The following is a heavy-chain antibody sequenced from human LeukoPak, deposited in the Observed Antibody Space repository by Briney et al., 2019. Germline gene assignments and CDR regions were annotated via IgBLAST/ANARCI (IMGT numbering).Heavy chain of an antibody. Sequence: PSETLSLTCTVSGGSISSYYWSWIRQPPGKGLEWIGGINHSGSTNYNPSLKSRVTISVDTSKNQFSLKLSSVTAADTAVYYCAGPSGYDSSGYLGYWGQGTLVTVSS. J-gene: IGHJ4*02. D-gene: IGHD3-22*01. V-gene: IGHV4-34*01. CDR3: AGPSGYDSSGYLGY. CDR2: INHSGST. CDR1: GGSISSYY.